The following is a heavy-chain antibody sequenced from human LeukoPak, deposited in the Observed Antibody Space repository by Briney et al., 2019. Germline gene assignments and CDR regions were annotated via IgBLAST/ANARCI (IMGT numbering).Heavy chain of an antibody. D-gene: IGHD5-18*01. J-gene: IGHJ5*02. Sequence: ASETLSLTCTVSGGSISSSSYYWGWIRQPPGKGLEWIGSIYYSGSTYYNPSLKSRVTISVDTSKNQLSLKLSSVTAADTAVYYCARLWGYLNWFDPWGQGTLVTVSS. CDR2: IYYSGST. V-gene: IGHV4-39*07. CDR1: GGSISSSSYY. CDR3: ARLWGYLNWFDP.